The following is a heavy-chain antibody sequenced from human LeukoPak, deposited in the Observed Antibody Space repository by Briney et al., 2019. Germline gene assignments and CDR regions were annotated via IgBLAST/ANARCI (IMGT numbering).Heavy chain of an antibody. V-gene: IGHV4-61*02. CDR3: AREGGDIVATEGYFDY. CDR1: GGSISSGSYY. D-gene: IGHD5-12*01. CDR2: IYTSGST. Sequence: PSQTLSLTCTVSGGSISSGSYYWSWIRQPAGKGLEWIGRIYTSGSTNYNPSLKSRVTISVDTSKNQFSLKLSSVTAADTAVYYCAREGGDIVATEGYFDYWGQGTLVTVSS. J-gene: IGHJ4*02.